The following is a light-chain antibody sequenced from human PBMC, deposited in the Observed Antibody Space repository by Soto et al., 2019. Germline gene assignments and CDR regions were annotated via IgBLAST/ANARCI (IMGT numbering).Light chain of an antibody. J-gene: IGLJ3*02. CDR1: SSDVGGYNY. Sequence: QAVVTQPASVSGSLGQSITISCTGTSSDVGGYNYVSWYQQHPGKVPKLMIYEVNNRPSGVSNRFSGSKSANTASLTISGLQADDEPDYYCSSFTSSSTQVFGGGTKLTVL. CDR3: SSFTSSSTQV. V-gene: IGLV2-14*01. CDR2: EVN.